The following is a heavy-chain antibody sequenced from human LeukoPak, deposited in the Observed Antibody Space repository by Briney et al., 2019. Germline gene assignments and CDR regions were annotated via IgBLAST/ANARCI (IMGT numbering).Heavy chain of an antibody. D-gene: IGHD3-10*01. Sequence: PGGSLRLSCVGSGFTFSSHWMSWVRQAPGKGLEWVANIKQDGSEVDYVDSVKGRFTISRDNAENSLFLQMNSLRAEDTAVYYCARDFIWGQGTLVTVSS. V-gene: IGHV3-7*05. CDR2: IKQDGSEV. J-gene: IGHJ4*02. CDR3: ARDFI. CDR1: GFTFSSHW.